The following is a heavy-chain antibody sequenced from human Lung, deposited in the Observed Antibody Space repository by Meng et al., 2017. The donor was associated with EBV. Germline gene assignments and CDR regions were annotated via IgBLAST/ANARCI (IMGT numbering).Heavy chain of an antibody. CDR2: INHSGST. V-gene: IGHV4-34*01. D-gene: IGHD2-15*01. CDR3: AVTRYCSGGSCFDY. Sequence: QVQLQQWGAGLLKPSETLSLTCAVYGGPFSGYYWSWIRQPPGKGLEWIGEINHSGSTNYNPSLKSRVTISVDTSKNQFSLKLSSVTAADTAVYYCAVTRYCSGGSCFDYWGQGTLVTVSS. J-gene: IGHJ4*02. CDR1: GGPFSGYY.